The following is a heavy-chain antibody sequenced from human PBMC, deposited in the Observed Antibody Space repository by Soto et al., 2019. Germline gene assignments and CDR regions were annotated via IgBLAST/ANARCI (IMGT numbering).Heavy chain of an antibody. V-gene: IGHV4-59*11. J-gene: IGHJ4*02. Sequence: PSETLSLTCTVSGGSISSHYWSWIRQPPGKGLEWIGYISYSGSTNYNPSLKSRVTISVDTSKSQFSLKLNSVTAADTAVYYCARGWPPPMDYWGQGTLVTVSS. CDR3: ARGWPPPMDY. CDR2: ISYSGST. CDR1: GGSISSHY.